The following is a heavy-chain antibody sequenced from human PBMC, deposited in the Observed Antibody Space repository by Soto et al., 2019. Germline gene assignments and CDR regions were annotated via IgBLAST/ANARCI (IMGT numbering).Heavy chain of an antibody. Sequence: SVKVSCKSSDNTFTHYGINWVRQAPGQGLEWMGWISGYNGNTKYAQKFQDRVTMTADTSTRTAFMEVRSLTSDDTGVYVCAAPGGYYFGLDVWGQGTTVTVSS. D-gene: IGHD2-8*02. CDR3: AAPGGYYFGLDV. J-gene: IGHJ6*02. CDR2: ISGYNGNT. CDR1: DNTFTHYG. V-gene: IGHV1-18*01.